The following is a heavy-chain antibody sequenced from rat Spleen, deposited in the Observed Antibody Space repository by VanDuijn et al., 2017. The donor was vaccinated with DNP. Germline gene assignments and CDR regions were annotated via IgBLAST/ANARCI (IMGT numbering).Heavy chain of an antibody. CDR1: GFNFNDYW. CDR2: INKDSSTI. CDR3: ARGRLYPHYAMDA. V-gene: IGHV4-2*01. D-gene: IGHD1-2*01. Sequence: EVKLVKSGGGLVQPGRSLKLSCAASGFNFNDYWMGWVRQAPGKGLEWIGEINKDSSTIKYTPSLKDKFTISRDNAQNTLYLQMSKLGSEDTAIYYCARGRLYPHYAMDAWGQGTSVTVSS. J-gene: IGHJ4*01.